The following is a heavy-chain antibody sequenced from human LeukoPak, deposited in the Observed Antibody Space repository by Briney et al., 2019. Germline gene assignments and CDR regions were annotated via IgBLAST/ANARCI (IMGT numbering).Heavy chain of an antibody. Sequence: PSQTLSLTCTVSGGSISSGDYYWSWIRQPPGKGLEWIGYIYYSGSTYYNPSLKSRVTISVDTSKNQFSLELSSVTAADTAVYYCASRVGATYFDYWGQGTLVTVSS. D-gene: IGHD1-26*01. V-gene: IGHV4-30-4*08. CDR1: GGSISSGDYY. J-gene: IGHJ4*02. CDR2: IYYSGST. CDR3: ASRVGATYFDY.